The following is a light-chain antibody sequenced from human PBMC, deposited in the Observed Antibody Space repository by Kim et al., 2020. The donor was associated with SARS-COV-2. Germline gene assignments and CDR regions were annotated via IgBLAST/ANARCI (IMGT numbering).Light chain of an antibody. CDR3: ATWDVSLNGWV. CDR2: NDN. Sequence: GQRVTISGYGTSPNVERQLVNRDQQRRGPAPKVFIYNDNQRPSGVPDRFSGSRSGTSASLAISGLQSEDEADYYCATWDVSLNGWVFGGGTQLTVL. J-gene: IGLJ3*02. V-gene: IGLV1-44*01. CDR1: SPNVERQL.